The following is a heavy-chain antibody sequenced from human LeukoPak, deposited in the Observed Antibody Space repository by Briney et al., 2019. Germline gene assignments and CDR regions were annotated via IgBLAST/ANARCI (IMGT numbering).Heavy chain of an antibody. Sequence: SETLSLTCTVSGGSISSYYWSWIRQPPGKGLEWIGYIYYSGSTNYNPSLKSRVTISVDTSKNQFSLKLSSVTAADTAVYYCARTSYYYDSSGYYLDAFDIWGQGTMVTVSS. CDR1: GGSISSYY. J-gene: IGHJ3*02. D-gene: IGHD3-22*01. CDR3: ARTSYYYDSSGYYLDAFDI. V-gene: IGHV4-59*01. CDR2: IYYSGST.